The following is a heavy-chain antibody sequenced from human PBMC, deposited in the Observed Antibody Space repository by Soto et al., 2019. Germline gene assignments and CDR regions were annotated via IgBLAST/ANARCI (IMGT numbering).Heavy chain of an antibody. CDR3: ARADGDSYYYSGMDV. Sequence: SETLSLTCTVSGGSVSSGGYYWSWIRQPPGKGLEWIGYIYYSGSTNYNPSLKSRVTISVDTSKNQFSLKLSSVTAADTAVYYCARADGDSYYYSGMDVWGQGTTVTVSS. D-gene: IGHD4-17*01. CDR2: IYYSGST. V-gene: IGHV4-61*08. J-gene: IGHJ6*02. CDR1: GGSVSSGGYY.